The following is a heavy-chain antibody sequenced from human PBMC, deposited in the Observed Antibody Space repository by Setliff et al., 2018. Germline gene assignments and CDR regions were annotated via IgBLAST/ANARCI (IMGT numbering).Heavy chain of an antibody. V-gene: IGHV1-46*01. Sequence: GASVKVSCKASGYTFTSHYMHWVRQAPGLGLEWMGTINPSSGRTSYAQKFQGRVTMTRDTSTSTVYMDMSSPRSEDTAVYYCARDVFPYHYEGAFDIWGQGTMVTVSS. D-gene: IGHD3-22*01. CDR3: ARDVFPYHYEGAFDI. J-gene: IGHJ3*02. CDR1: GYTFTSHY. CDR2: INPSSGRT.